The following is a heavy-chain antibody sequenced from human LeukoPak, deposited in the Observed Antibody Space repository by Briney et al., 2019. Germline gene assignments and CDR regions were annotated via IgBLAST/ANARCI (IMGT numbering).Heavy chain of an antibody. CDR1: GGSISSGDYY. CDR3: ARGSYDILTGPGLGY. Sequence: SQTLSLTCTVSGGSISSGDYYWSWIRQPPGKGLEWIGYIYYSGSTYYNPSLKSRVTISVDTSKNQFSLKLSSVTAADTAVYYCARGSYDILTGPGLGYWGQGTLVTVSS. V-gene: IGHV4-30-4*01. J-gene: IGHJ4*02. D-gene: IGHD3-9*01. CDR2: IYYSGST.